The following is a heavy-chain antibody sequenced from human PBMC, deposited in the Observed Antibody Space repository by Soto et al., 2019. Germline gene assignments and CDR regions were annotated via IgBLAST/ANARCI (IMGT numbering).Heavy chain of an antibody. J-gene: IGHJ5*02. CDR1: GYTFTSYG. D-gene: IGHD3-10*01. CDR2: ISAYNGNT. CDR3: ARGGPGYYGSGSYLSSWFDP. V-gene: IGHV1-18*01. Sequence: ASVKVSCKASGYTFTSYGISWVRQAPGQGLEWMGWISAYNGNTNYAQKLQGRVTMTTDTSTSTAYMELRSLRSDDTAAYYCARGGPGYYGSGSYLSSWFDPWGQGTLVTVSS.